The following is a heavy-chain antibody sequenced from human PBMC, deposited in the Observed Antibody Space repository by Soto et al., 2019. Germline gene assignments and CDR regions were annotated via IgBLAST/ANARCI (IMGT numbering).Heavy chain of an antibody. V-gene: IGHV4-30-2*02. CDR3: PRNHYYGSVKNWFDP. CDR2: IYHSGST. CDR1: GGSISSGGYS. Sequence: SETLSLTCAVSGGSISSGGYSWSWIRQPPGKGLEWIGYIYHSGSTYYNPSLKSRVTISVDTSKNQFSLKLSSVTAADTAVYYCPRNHYYGSVKNWFDPWGQGTLVTVSS. D-gene: IGHD3-10*01. J-gene: IGHJ5*02.